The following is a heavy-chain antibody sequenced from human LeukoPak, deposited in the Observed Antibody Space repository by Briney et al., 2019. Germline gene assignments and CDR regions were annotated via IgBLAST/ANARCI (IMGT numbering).Heavy chain of an antibody. J-gene: IGHJ4*02. CDR3: AKGMDTAMVTGFDY. V-gene: IGHV3-9*01. CDR1: GFTFDDYA. D-gene: IGHD5-18*01. Sequence: GRSLRLSCAASGFTFDDYAMHWVRQAPGKGLEWVSGINWNGGNIGYADSVKGRFTISRDNAKNSLYLQMNSLRAEDTALYYCAKGMDTAMVTGFDYWGQGTLATVSS. CDR2: INWNGGNI.